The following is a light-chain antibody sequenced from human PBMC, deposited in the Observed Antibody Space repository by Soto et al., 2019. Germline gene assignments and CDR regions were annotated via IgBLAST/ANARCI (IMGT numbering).Light chain of an antibody. Sequence: EIVLTQSPATLSLSPWERATLSCRASQSVSSYLAWYQQKPGQAPRLLIYDASNRATGIPARFSGSGSGTEFTLTIGSLQSEDFAVYYCQQYNNWPPITFGQGTRLEIK. CDR3: QQYNNWPPIT. J-gene: IGKJ5*01. CDR1: QSVSSY. V-gene: IGKV3-11*01. CDR2: DAS.